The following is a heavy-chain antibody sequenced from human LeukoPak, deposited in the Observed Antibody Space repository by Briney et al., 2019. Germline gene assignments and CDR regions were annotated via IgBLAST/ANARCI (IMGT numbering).Heavy chain of an antibody. CDR3: ANGPHYNILTGFYKVRSHLDY. J-gene: IGHJ4*02. CDR1: GFTFDDYA. V-gene: IGHV3-9*01. Sequence: PGRSLRLSCAASGFTFDDYAMHWVRQAPGKGLEWVSGISWNSGSIGYADSVKGRFTISRDNAKNSLYLQMNSLRAEDTAMYYCANGPHYNILTGFYKVRSHLDYWGQGTLVTVSS. D-gene: IGHD3-9*01. CDR2: ISWNSGSI.